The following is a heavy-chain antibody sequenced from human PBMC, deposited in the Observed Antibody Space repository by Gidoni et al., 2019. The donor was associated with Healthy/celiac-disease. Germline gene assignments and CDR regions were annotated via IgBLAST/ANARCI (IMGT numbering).Heavy chain of an antibody. CDR3: SVVPAAIYGDAFDI. V-gene: IGHV4-39*01. Sequence: QLQLQESGPGLVKPSETLSLTCTVPGGSISSSSYYWGWIRQPPGKGLEWIGSIYYSGSTYYNPSLKSRVTISVDTSKNQFSLKLSSVTAADTAVYYCSVVPAAIYGDAFDIWGQGTMVTVSS. CDR1: GGSISSSSYY. CDR2: IYYSGST. D-gene: IGHD2-2*02. J-gene: IGHJ3*02.